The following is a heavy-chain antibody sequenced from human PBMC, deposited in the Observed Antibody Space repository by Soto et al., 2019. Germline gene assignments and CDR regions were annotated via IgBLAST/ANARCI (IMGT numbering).Heavy chain of an antibody. CDR3: ARQIVVVVASAFDI. J-gene: IGHJ3*02. Sequence: GGSLRLSCAASGFTFSDYYMSWIRQAPGKGLEWVSYISSSGSTIYYADSVKGRFTISRDNAKNSLYLQMNSLRAEDTAVYYCARQIVVVVASAFDIWGQGTMVTVSS. CDR2: ISSSGSTI. V-gene: IGHV3-11*01. CDR1: GFTFSDYY. D-gene: IGHD2-15*01.